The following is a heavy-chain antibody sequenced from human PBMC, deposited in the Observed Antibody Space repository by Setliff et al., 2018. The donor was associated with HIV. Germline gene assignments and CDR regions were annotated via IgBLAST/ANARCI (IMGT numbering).Heavy chain of an antibody. CDR1: GGSISNSRYY. V-gene: IGHV4-61*05. CDR2: MYYSGDT. D-gene: IGHD6-13*01. Sequence: PSETLSLTCTVSGGSISNSRYYWSWVRQPPGKGLEWIGYMYYSGDTNYNPSLQSRVTITVDKSKCQFSLMLSSGTAADTAVYYCARGGGGSWLLYYGMDVWGQGTTVTAP. CDR3: ARGGGGSWLLYYGMDV. J-gene: IGHJ6*02.